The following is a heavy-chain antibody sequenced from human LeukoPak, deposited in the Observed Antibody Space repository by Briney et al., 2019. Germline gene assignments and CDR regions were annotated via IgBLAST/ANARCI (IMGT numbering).Heavy chain of an antibody. V-gene: IGHV3-48*04. D-gene: IGHD6-19*01. CDR3: ARDNGQGLATGDY. CDR1: GFTFISYS. CDR2: ISSRSSTI. Sequence: GGSLRLSCAASGFTFISYSMNWVRQAPGKGLEWISYISSRSSTIYYADSVKGRFTISRDNAKSSLYLQMNSLRAEDTAVCYCARDNGQGLATGDYWGQGTRVTVSS. J-gene: IGHJ4*02.